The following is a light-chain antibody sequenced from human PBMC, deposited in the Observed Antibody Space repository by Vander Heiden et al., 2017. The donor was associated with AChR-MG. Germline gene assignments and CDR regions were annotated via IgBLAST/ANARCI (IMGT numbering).Light chain of an antibody. Sequence: EIVMTQSPATLSVSPGERATLSCRASQSVSTSLAWYQQKPGQAPRLLVAGASARATGLPARFSGSGSGTEFTLTISSLQSEDFAVYYCQQYHNWPPTFGQGTKVEIK. J-gene: IGKJ1*01. CDR1: QSVSTS. V-gene: IGKV3-15*01. CDR2: GAS. CDR3: QQYHNWPPT.